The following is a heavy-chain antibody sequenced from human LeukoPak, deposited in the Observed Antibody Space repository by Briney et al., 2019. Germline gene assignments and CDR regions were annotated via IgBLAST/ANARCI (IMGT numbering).Heavy chain of an antibody. D-gene: IGHD2-2*01. CDR1: GGSVSNNIAT. Sequence: SQTLSLTCAISGGSVSNNIATWNWIRQSPSRGLEWLGRTYYRSKWDSDYALSVKCRITIKPDTSKNQFSLHLSSVTPEDTAVYYCARRLTQYDCFDPWGQGILVTVSS. CDR3: ARRLTQYDCFDP. V-gene: IGHV6-1*01. CDR2: TYYRSKWDS. J-gene: IGHJ5*02.